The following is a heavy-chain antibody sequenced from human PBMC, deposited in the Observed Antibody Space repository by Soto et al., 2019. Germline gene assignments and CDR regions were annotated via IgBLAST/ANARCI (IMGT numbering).Heavy chain of an antibody. CDR3: ARAYTGPEPHSSGYDY. D-gene: IGHD3-22*01. J-gene: IGHJ4*02. Sequence: GASVKVSCKASGYTFTSYGISWVRQAPGQGLEWMGWISAYNGNTNYAQKLQGRVTMTTDTSTSTACMELRSLRSDDTAVYYCARAYTGPEPHSSGYDYRAQGTLVTVSA. CDR1: GYTFTSYG. CDR2: ISAYNGNT. V-gene: IGHV1-18*01.